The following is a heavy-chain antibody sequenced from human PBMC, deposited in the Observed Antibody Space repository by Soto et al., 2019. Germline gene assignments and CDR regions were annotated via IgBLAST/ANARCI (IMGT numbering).Heavy chain of an antibody. V-gene: IGHV4-39*07. Sequence: SETLSLTCTVSGGSISSSSYYWGWIRQPPGKGLEWIGSIYYSGSTYYNPSLKSRVTISVDTSKNQFSLKLSSVTAADTAVYYCARVSQLLLTDYWGQGTLVTVSS. D-gene: IGHD2-2*01. CDR1: GGSISSSSYY. CDR3: ARVSQLLLTDY. J-gene: IGHJ4*02. CDR2: IYYSGST.